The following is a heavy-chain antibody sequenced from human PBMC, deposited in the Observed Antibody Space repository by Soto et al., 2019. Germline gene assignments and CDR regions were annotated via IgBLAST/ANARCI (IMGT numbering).Heavy chain of an antibody. CDR1: GYSFTSYW. Sequence: GESLKISCKGSGYSFTSYWITWVRQMPGKGLEWMGKIEPSDSYSTYSPSLQGHVTISADKSISTAYLQWSSLKASDTAMYYGARQGGSSSGFYYYGMDVWGQGTTVTVSS. CDR3: ARQGGSSSGFYYYGMDV. J-gene: IGHJ6*02. CDR2: IEPSDSYS. V-gene: IGHV5-10-1*01. D-gene: IGHD6-6*01.